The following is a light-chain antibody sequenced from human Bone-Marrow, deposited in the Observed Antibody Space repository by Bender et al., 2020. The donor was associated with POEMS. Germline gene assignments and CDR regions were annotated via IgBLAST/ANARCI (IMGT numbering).Light chain of an antibody. V-gene: IGLV2-14*03. Sequence: QSALTQPASVSASPGQSITISCTGTSSDIGGYDYVSWYQHSPGKAPKLIIYGFNDRPSGVSSRFSGSKSGNTASLSISGLQAEDEAVYYCSSYTSGSTLVVFGGGTRLTVL. CDR1: SSDIGGYDY. J-gene: IGLJ2*01. CDR2: GFN. CDR3: SSYTSGSTLVV.